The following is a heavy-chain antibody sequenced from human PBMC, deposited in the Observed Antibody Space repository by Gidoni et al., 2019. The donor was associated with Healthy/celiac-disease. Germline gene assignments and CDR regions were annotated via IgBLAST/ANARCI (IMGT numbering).Heavy chain of an antibody. V-gene: IGHV3-30*03. CDR1: GFTFSSYG. D-gene: IGHD6-13*01. CDR3: AGGIAAAGLGGYFDY. CDR2: ISYDGSNK. J-gene: IGHJ4*02. Sequence: QVQLVESGGGVVQPGRSLRLSCAASGFTFSSYGMHWVRQAPGKGLAGVAVISYDGSNKYYADSVKGRFTIYRDNSKNTLYLQMNSLRAEDTAVYYCAGGIAAAGLGGYFDYWGQGTLVTVSS.